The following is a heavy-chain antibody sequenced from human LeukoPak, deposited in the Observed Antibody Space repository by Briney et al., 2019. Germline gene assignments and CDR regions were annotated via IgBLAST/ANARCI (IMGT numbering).Heavy chain of an antibody. CDR3: ARDTDRTTVTPDAFDI. Sequence: GGSLRLSCAASGFTFSDYYMSWIRQAPGKGLEWVSYISGSGSTIYYADSVKGRFTISRDNAKNSLYLQMNSLRAEDTAVYYCARDTDRTTVTPDAFDIWGQGTMVTVSS. J-gene: IGHJ3*02. CDR1: GFTFSDYY. V-gene: IGHV3-11*04. CDR2: ISGSGSTI. D-gene: IGHD4-17*01.